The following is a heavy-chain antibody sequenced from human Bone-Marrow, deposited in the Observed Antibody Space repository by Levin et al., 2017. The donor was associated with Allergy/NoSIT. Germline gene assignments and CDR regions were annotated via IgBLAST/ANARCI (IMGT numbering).Heavy chain of an antibody. CDR2: ISWNSRSI. CDR3: AKDLDHGDYVEEYGMDV. V-gene: IGHV3-9*01. J-gene: IGHJ6*02. Sequence: GGSLRLSCAASGFTFDDYAMHWVRQAPGKGLEWVSGISWNSRSIDYADSVKGRFTISRDNAKNSLYLQMNSLRAEDTALYYCAKDLDHGDYVEEYGMDVWGQGTTVTVSS. D-gene: IGHD4-17*01. CDR1: GFTFDDYA.